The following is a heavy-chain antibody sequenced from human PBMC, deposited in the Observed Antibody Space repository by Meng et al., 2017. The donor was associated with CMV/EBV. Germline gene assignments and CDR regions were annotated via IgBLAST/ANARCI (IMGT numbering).Heavy chain of an antibody. D-gene: IGHD5-18*01. J-gene: IGHJ4*02. V-gene: IGHV4-4*07. CDR3: ARHGDTAMVVGIDY. CDR1: GGSISSAY. CDR2: IYTSGST. Sequence: QGPLQDSGPGLVKPSGPRSLNCTVSGGSISSAYWSWIRQPAGKGLEWIGRIYTSGSTNYNPSLKSRVTMSVDTSKNQFSLKLSSVTAADTAVYYCARHGDTAMVVGIDYWGQGTLVTVSS.